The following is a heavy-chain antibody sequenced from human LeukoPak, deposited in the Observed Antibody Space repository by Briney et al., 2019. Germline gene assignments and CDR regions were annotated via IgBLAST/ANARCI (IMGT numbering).Heavy chain of an antibody. CDR2: ISGSGISI. Sequence: GGSLRLSCAASGLNFSDDYMSWIRQAPGKGLEWLSYISGSGISIYYAASVKGRSTVSRDNVENSLYLQLNNVRVEDTAVYFCARRGGSGWYPFDYWGQGTLVTVSS. CDR1: GLNFSDDY. D-gene: IGHD6-19*01. J-gene: IGHJ4*02. CDR3: ARRGGSGWYPFDY. V-gene: IGHV3-11*01.